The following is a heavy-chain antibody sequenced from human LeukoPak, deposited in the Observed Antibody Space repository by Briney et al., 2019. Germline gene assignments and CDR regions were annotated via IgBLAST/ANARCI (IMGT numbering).Heavy chain of an antibody. Sequence: GASVNVSCTASGYTYTGYYMHWVRQAPGQGLEWMGWINPNSGGTNDAQKFQGRVTMTRDTSITTAYMELSRLRSDDTAVYYCARVPYDSSGYLGEDWGQGTLVTVSS. CDR2: INPNSGGT. CDR3: ARVPYDSSGYLGED. D-gene: IGHD3-22*01. CDR1: GYTYTGYY. J-gene: IGHJ4*02. V-gene: IGHV1-2*02.